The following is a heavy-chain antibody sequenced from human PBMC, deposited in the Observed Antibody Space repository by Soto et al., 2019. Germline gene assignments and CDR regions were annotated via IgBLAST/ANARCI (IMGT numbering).Heavy chain of an antibody. V-gene: IGHV3-30*03. Sequence: VQLVESGGGVVQPGRSLRLSCAASGFTFSDYAMHWVRQAPGKGLEWVAVVSHDGRNTHYADSVKGRFTISRDSSXHPVSLEMTSLRAEDTAGYYCATGGRQWLVTSDCHCWGQGALVTVSS. D-gene: IGHD6-19*01. CDR3: ATGGRQWLVTSDCHC. CDR2: VSHDGRNT. CDR1: GFTFSDYA. J-gene: IGHJ4*02.